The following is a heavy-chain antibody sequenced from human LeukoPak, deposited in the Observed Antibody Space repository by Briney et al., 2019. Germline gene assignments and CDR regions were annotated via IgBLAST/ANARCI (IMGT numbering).Heavy chain of an antibody. CDR2: IWYDGSNK. J-gene: IGHJ4*02. V-gene: IGHV3-33*06. D-gene: IGHD5-18*01. Sequence: PGGSLRLSCAASGFTFSSYGMHWVRQAPGKGLEWVAVIWYDGSNKYYADSVKGRFTISRDNSKNTLYLQMNSLRAEDTAVYYCAKVLLYTALDYWGQGTLVTVSS. CDR3: AKVLLYTALDY. CDR1: GFTFSSYG.